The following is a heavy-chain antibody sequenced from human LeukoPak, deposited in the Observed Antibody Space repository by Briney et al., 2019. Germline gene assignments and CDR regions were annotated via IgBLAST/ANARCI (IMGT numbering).Heavy chain of an antibody. D-gene: IGHD3-10*01. V-gene: IGHV7-4-1*02. CDR3: ASHYGSGSYSPDFDY. J-gene: IGHJ4*02. CDR1: GYTFTEYA. Sequence: ASVKVSCKASGYTFTEYAMNWVRQAPGQGLEWMGWINTNTGNPTYAQGFTGRFVFSLDTSVSTAYLQISSLKAEDTAVYYCASHYGSGSYSPDFDYWGQGTLVTVSS. CDR2: INTNTGNP.